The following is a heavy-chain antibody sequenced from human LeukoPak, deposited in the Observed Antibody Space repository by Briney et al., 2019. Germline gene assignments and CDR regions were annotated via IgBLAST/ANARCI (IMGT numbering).Heavy chain of an antibody. D-gene: IGHD6-6*01. J-gene: IGHJ5*02. CDR1: SSYG. Sequence: SSYGMHWVRQALGKGLEWIGSIYYSGSTYYNPSLKSRVTISVDTCKNQFSLKLSSVTAADTAVDYCARDPEYSSSSPWFDPWGQGTLVTVSS. CDR2: IYYSGST. V-gene: IGHV4-39*07. CDR3: ARDPEYSSSSPWFDP.